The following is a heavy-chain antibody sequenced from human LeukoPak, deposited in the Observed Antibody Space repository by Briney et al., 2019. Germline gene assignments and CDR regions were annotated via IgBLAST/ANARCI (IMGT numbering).Heavy chain of an antibody. CDR1: GFTFSSNA. J-gene: IGHJ4*02. D-gene: IGHD2-21*01. Sequence: GGSLRLSCAASGFTFSSNAMTWVRQAPGKGLEWVSVLSGSGGSTYYADSVKGRFSISRDNSKNTLYLQMDSLRGEDTAVYYCAKDFRIGYSAHFDYWGQGALVTVSS. CDR3: AKDFRIGYSAHFDY. V-gene: IGHV3-23*01. CDR2: LSGSGGST.